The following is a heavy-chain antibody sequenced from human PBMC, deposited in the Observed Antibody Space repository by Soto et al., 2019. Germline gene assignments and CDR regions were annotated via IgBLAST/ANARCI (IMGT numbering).Heavy chain of an antibody. CDR1: GYSFTNYW. CDR3: ARSPHEYYYDSSGYYFNPLYFDY. J-gene: IGHJ4*02. V-gene: IGHV5-51*01. D-gene: IGHD3-22*01. Sequence: GESLKISCKGSGYSFTNYWIGWVRQMPGKGLEWMGIIYPGDSDTRYSPSFQGQVTISADKSISTAYLQWSSLKASDTAMYYCARSPHEYYYDSSGYYFNPLYFDYWGQGTLVTV. CDR2: IYPGDSDT.